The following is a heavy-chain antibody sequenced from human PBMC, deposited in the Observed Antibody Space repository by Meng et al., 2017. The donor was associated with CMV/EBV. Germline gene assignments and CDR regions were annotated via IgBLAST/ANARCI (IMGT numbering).Heavy chain of an antibody. Sequence: GESLKISCKGSGYSFTSYWIGWVRQAPGQGLEWMGWINPNSGGTNYAQKFQGRVTMTRDTSISTAYMELSRLRSDDTAVYYCARDHGGVVPAYWFDPWGQGTLVTVSS. CDR2: INPNSGGT. V-gene: IGHV1-2*02. CDR3: ARDHGGVVPAYWFDP. D-gene: IGHD2-2*01. J-gene: IGHJ5*02. CDR1: GYSFTSYW.